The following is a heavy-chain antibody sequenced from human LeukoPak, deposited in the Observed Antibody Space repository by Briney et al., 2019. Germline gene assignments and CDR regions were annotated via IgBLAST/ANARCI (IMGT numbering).Heavy chain of an antibody. CDR3: AISIRYFDWLDY. J-gene: IGHJ4*02. CDR1: GGSFSGYY. Sequence: PSETLSLTCAVYGGSFSGYYWSWIRQPPGKGLEWIGSIYHSGSTYYNPSLKSRVTISVDTSKNQFSLKLSSVTAADTAVYYCAISIRYFDWLDYWGQGTLVTVSS. V-gene: IGHV4-34*01. D-gene: IGHD3-9*01. CDR2: IYHSGST.